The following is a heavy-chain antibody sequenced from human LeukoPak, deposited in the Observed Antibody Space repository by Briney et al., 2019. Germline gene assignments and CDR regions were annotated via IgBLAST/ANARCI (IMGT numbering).Heavy chain of an antibody. CDR3: ARWDTAAAGVATRSFDY. V-gene: IGHV3-21*01. J-gene: IGHJ4*02. CDR1: GFTFSSYS. Sequence: GGSLRLSCAASGFTFSSYSMNWVRQAPGKGLEWVSSISSSSSYINYADSVKGRFTISRDNAKNSLYLQMNSLRAEDTAVYYCARWDTAAAGVATRSFDYWGQGTLVTVSS. D-gene: IGHD5-18*01. CDR2: ISSSSSYI.